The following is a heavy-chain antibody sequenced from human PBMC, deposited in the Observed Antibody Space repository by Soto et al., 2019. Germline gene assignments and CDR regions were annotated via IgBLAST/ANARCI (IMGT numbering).Heavy chain of an antibody. Sequence: LSLTCAVSGGSISSGGYSWSWIRQPPGKGLEWIGYIYHSGSTYYNPSLKSRVTISVDRSKNQFSLKLSSVTAADTAVYYCARGSHRAYYYYGMDVWGQGTTVTVSS. CDR3: ARGSHRAYYYYGMDV. J-gene: IGHJ6*02. CDR1: GGSISSGGYS. CDR2: IYHSGST. V-gene: IGHV4-30-2*01.